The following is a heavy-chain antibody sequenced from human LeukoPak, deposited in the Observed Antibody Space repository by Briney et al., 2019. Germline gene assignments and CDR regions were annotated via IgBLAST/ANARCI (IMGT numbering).Heavy chain of an antibody. CDR1: GGPISSYY. CDR3: VRVRDWNYFDY. CDR2: IYISGST. Sequence: SETLSLTCTVSGGPISSYYWSWIRQPAGKGLEWIGRIYISGSTNYNPSLKSRVTMSVDTSKNQFSLKLSSVTAADTAVYFCVRVRDWNYFDYWGQGALVTVSS. D-gene: IGHD3/OR15-3a*01. V-gene: IGHV4-4*07. J-gene: IGHJ4*02.